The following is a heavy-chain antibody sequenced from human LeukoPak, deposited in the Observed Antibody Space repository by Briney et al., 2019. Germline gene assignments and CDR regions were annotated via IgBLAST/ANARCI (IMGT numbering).Heavy chain of an antibody. CDR1: GGSFSGYY. Sequence: SETLSLTCAVYGGSFSGYYWSWIRQPPVKGLEWIGEINHSGSTNYNPSLKSRVTISVDTSKNQFSLKLSSVTAADTAVYYCARNKGVGGIDYWGQGTLVTVSS. CDR3: ARNKGVGGIDY. CDR2: INHSGST. D-gene: IGHD1-26*01. J-gene: IGHJ4*02. V-gene: IGHV4-34*01.